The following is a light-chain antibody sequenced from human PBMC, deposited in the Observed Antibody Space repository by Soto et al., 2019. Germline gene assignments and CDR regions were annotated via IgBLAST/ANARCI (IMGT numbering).Light chain of an antibody. Sequence: EIVMTQSPATLSVSPGERATLSCRASQSVSSNLAWYQQKPGQAPRLLIYGASNRATGIPARFSGSGYGTEFTPTISSLQSEDFAVYYCQQYNNWHPWTFGQGTKVEIK. CDR1: QSVSSN. V-gene: IGKV3-15*01. J-gene: IGKJ1*01. CDR2: GAS. CDR3: QQYNNWHPWT.